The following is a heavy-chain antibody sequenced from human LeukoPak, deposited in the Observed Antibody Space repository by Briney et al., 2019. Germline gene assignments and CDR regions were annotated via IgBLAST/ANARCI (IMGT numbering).Heavy chain of an antibody. V-gene: IGHV3-48*03. J-gene: IGHJ4*02. CDR3: ARKSDDSSGYYYRRLHYFDY. D-gene: IGHD3-22*01. Sequence: PGGSLRLSCAASGFTFSDYEMNWVRQAPGKGLEWVSYISSSGSTIYYADSVKGRFTISRDNAKNSLYLQMNSLRAEDTAIYYCARKSDDSSGYYYRRLHYFDYWGQGTLVTVSS. CDR2: ISSSGSTI. CDR1: GFTFSDYE.